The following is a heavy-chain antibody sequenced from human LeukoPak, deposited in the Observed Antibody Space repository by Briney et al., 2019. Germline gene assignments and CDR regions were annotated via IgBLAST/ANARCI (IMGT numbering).Heavy chain of an antibody. CDR3: AKYYGDDPDYYYYMDV. CDR1: GDTMRYYW. Sequence: GGSLRLSCAVSGDTMRYYWMSWVRQAPGKGLEWVSAISGSGYSTYYADSVKGRFTISRDNSKNTLYLQMNSLRAEDTAVYYCAKYYGDDPDYYYYMDVWGKGTTVTISS. V-gene: IGHV3-23*01. CDR2: ISGSGYST. D-gene: IGHD4-17*01. J-gene: IGHJ6*03.